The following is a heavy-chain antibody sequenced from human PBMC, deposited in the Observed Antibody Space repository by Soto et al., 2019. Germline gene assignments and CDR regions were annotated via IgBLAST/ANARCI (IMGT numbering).Heavy chain of an antibody. CDR2: IYYSGST. Sequence: SETLSLTCAVSGGSISSGGYSWSWIRQPPGKGLEWIGYIYYSGSTYYNPSLKSRVTISVDTSKNQFSLKLSSVTAADTAVYYCARERDGRPHGMDVWGQGTTVTVSS. V-gene: IGHV4-31*11. CDR3: ARERDGRPHGMDV. CDR1: GGSISSGGYS. J-gene: IGHJ6*02.